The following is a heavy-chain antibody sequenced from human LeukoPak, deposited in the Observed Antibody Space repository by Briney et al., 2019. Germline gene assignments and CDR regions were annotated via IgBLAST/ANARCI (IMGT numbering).Heavy chain of an antibody. D-gene: IGHD3-9*01. CDR2: ISSNGGST. J-gene: IGHJ3*02. CDR3: ARVLRYFDWLCGAFDI. CDR1: VFTFSSYA. Sequence: GRSLRLSCAASVFTFSSYAMHWVRQAPGKGLEYVSAISSNGGSTYYANSVKGRFTISRDNSKNTLYLQMGSLRAEDMAVYYCARVLRYFDWLCGAFDIWGQGTMVTVSS. V-gene: IGHV3-64*01.